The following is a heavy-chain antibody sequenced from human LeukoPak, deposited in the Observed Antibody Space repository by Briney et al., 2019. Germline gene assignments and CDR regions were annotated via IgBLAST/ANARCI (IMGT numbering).Heavy chain of an antibody. CDR3: VDFWRPHGAFDI. J-gene: IGHJ3*02. CDR2: INHSGST. CDR1: GGSISSYY. V-gene: IGHV4-34*01. Sequence: SETLSLTCTVSGGSISSYYWSWIRQPPGKGLEWIGEINHSGSTNYNPSLKSRVTISVDTSKNQFSLKLSSVTAADTAVYYCVDFWRPHGAFDIWGQGTMVTVSS. D-gene: IGHD3-3*01.